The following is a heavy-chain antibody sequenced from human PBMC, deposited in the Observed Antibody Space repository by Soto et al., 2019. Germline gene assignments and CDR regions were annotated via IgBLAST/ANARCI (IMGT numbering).Heavy chain of an antibody. V-gene: IGHV3-30*18. Sequence: GGSLRLSCAASGFAFSSYGIHWVRQAPGKGLEWVAVISHDGSIYSYADSVAGRPDISRDNSKSMVYVDMISLRPDDTAVYYCAKEVGASDTAVLGFFYYGVDVWGQGTTVTVSS. CDR3: AKEVGASDTAVLGFFYYGVDV. CDR1: GFAFSSYG. J-gene: IGHJ6*02. D-gene: IGHD5-18*01. CDR2: ISHDGSIY.